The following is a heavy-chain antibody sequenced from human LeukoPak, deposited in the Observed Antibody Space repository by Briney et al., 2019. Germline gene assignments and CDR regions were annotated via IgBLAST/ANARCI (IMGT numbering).Heavy chain of an antibody. Sequence: PGGSLRLSCAASGFTFSSYWMSWVRQTPGKGLECVANIKEDGSEEYYVDSVKGRFSISRDNAKNSLYLQMNSLRAEDTGVYYCARDWLAGNPYHAFDLWGKGTMVTVSS. CDR1: GFTFSSYW. CDR3: ARDWLAGNPYHAFDL. D-gene: IGHD3-22*01. CDR2: IKEDGSEE. V-gene: IGHV3-7*01. J-gene: IGHJ3*01.